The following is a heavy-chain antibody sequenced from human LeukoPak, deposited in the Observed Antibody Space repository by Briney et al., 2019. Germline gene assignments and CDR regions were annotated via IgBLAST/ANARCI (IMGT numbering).Heavy chain of an antibody. Sequence: PSETLSLTCTVSGDSISYYHWTWIRQPAGKGLEWIGRIYTSGSTNYNPSLMSRVTMSVDTSKNQFSLKLRSVTAADTAVYYCARGEYYFDYWGQGTLVTVSS. CDR2: IYTSGST. CDR1: GDSISYYH. J-gene: IGHJ4*02. V-gene: IGHV4-4*07. CDR3: ARGEYYFDY.